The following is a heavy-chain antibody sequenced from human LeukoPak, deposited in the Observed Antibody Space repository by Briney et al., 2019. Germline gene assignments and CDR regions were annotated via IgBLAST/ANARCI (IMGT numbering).Heavy chain of an antibody. V-gene: IGHV3-23*01. CDR2: IKGGGGDP. CDR1: GFTFSTYA. CDR3: AQGGHDFNPFYY. J-gene: IGHJ4*02. Sequence: PGGSLRLSCAASGFTFSTYAMGWGRQAPGEGLEWVSSIKGGGGDPFYADSVRGRFTTSRDKSKNTLYLQLNSLRPEDTAVYFCAQGGHDFNPFYYWGQGTLVTVSS. D-gene: IGHD2-21*02.